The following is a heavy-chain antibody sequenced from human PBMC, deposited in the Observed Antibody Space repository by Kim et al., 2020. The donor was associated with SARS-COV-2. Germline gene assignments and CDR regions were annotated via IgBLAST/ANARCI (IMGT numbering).Heavy chain of an antibody. CDR3: ASIAAAYDAFDI. CDR1: GGSISSYY. CDR2: IYYSGST. D-gene: IGHD6-13*01. Sequence: SETLSLTCTVSGGSISSYYWSWIRQPPGKGLEWIGYIYYSGSTNYNPSLKSRVTISVDTSKNQFSLKLSSVTAADTAVYYCASIAAAYDAFDIWGQGTMGTVSS. J-gene: IGHJ3*02. V-gene: IGHV4-59*01.